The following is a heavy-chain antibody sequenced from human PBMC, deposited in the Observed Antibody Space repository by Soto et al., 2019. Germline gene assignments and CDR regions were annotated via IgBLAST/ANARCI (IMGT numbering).Heavy chain of an antibody. J-gene: IGHJ4*02. CDR2: ILHTGGT. CDR1: GGSMSSEGYY. V-gene: IGHV4-30-2*01. CDR3: ARLQFGEGFDY. Sequence: SETLSLTCTVSGGSMSSEGYYWSWIRQPPGKGLEWIGYILHTGGTQYNPSLKSRVSMSVDKSKNQFSLHLTSVTAADTAVYYCARLQFGEGFDYWGQGALVTVSS. D-gene: IGHD3-10*01.